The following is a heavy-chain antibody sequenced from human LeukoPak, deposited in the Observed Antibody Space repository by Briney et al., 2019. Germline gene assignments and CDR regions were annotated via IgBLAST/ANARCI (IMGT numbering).Heavy chain of an antibody. CDR3: ATRGWLVRGVDY. CDR2: ISGSGGST. Sequence: GRSLRLSCAASGFTFSSYAMSWVRQAPGKGLEWVSAISGSGGSTYYANSVKGRFTISRDNSKNTLYLQMNSLRAEDTAVYYCATRGWLVRGVDYWGQGTLVTVSS. D-gene: IGHD6-19*01. V-gene: IGHV3-23*01. CDR1: GFTFSSYA. J-gene: IGHJ4*02.